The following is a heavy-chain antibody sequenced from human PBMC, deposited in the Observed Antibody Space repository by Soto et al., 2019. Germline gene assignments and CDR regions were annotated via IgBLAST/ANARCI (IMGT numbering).Heavy chain of an antibody. CDR3: ARAFVDIVLVAASENWFDP. CDR2: ISSSGSTI. V-gene: IGHV3-11*01. J-gene: IGHJ5*02. Sequence: PGGSLRLSCAASGFTFSAYAMGWVRQAPGKGLEWVSSISSSGSTIDYADSVKGRFTISRDNAKNSLYLQMNSLRAEDTAVYYCARAFVDIVLVAASENWFDPWGQST. D-gene: IGHD2-2*03. CDR1: GFTFSAYA.